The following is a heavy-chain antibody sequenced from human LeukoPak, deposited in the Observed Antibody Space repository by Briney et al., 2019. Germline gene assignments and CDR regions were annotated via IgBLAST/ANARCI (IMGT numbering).Heavy chain of an antibody. V-gene: IGHV4-59*08. D-gene: IGHD4-23*01. J-gene: IGHJ4*02. CDR3: ARSPTTVVTSLIFDY. CDR2: IYYSGTT. CDR1: GGSISGYY. Sequence: SETLSLTCTVSGGSISGYYWSWIRQPPGKGLEWIGYIYYSGTTHYNPSLKSRVTMSVDTSKNQVSLRLRSVTAADTAVYYCARSPTTVVTSLIFDYWGQGTLVTVSS.